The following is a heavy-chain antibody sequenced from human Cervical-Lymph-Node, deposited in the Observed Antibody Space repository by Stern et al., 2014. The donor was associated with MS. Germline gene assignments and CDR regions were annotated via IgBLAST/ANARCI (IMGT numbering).Heavy chain of an antibody. Sequence: VQLVQSGGGLVQPGGSLRLSCAGSGFTFSHYWMTWVRQAPGKCLEWVASINKDGSEKYYVDSLKGRFTISRDNAKNSLYLQMTSLRADDTAVYYCARKTTAKNWGQGTLVTVSS. D-gene: IGHD4-17*01. V-gene: IGHV3-7*01. CDR2: INKDGSEK. CDR3: ARKTTAKN. J-gene: IGHJ4*02. CDR1: GFTFSHYW.